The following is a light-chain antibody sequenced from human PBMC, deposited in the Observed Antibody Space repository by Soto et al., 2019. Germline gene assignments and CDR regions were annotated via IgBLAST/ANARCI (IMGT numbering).Light chain of an antibody. Sequence: QSALTQPASVSGSPGQSITISCTGTSSDVGDSNYVSWYQQHPGKAPKVMIYDVSNRPSGVSNRFSGSKSGNTASLTISGLQAEDEADYYCSSYTSSSTRVFGGGTQLTVL. CDR2: DVS. V-gene: IGLV2-14*01. CDR1: SSDVGDSNY. J-gene: IGLJ3*02. CDR3: SSYTSSSTRV.